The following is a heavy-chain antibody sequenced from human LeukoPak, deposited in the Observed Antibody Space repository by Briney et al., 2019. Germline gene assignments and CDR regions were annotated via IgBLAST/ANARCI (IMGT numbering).Heavy chain of an antibody. V-gene: IGHV4-59*01. D-gene: IGHD3-16*01. CDR3: ARVGRGDHTWGSYYCDH. Sequence: SETLSLTCTVSGDSFSSYHWSWLRQPPGKGLEWIGYISSSGSTSYNPSLETRLTISVDTSKNQFSLKLSSVTAAGTAVYYCARVGRGDHTWGSYYCDHWGQGTLVSLSS. J-gene: IGHJ4*02. CDR1: GDSFSSYH. CDR2: ISSSGST.